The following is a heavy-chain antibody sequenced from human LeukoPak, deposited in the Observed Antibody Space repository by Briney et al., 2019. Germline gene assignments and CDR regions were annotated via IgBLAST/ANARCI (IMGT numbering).Heavy chain of an antibody. CDR1: GYTFTSYA. J-gene: IGHJ4*02. Sequence: ASVKVSCKASGYTFTSYAMNWVRQAPGQGLEWMGWINTNTGNPTYAQGFTGRFVFSLDTSVSTAYLQISSLKAEDTAVYYCARDRVLLWFGESYYFDYWGQGTLVTVTS. V-gene: IGHV7-4-1*02. CDR3: ARDRVLLWFGESYYFDY. CDR2: INTNTGNP. D-gene: IGHD3-10*01.